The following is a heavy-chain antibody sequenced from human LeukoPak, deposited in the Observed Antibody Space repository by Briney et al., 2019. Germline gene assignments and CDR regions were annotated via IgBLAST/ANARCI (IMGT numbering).Heavy chain of an antibody. CDR2: IYYSGST. CDR3: ARQMGEGIAVAESRNYYYGMDV. Sequence: SETLSLTCTVSGGSISSYYWSWIRQPPGKGLEWIGYIYYSGSTNYNPSLKSRVTISVDTSKNQFSLKLSSVTATDTAVYYCARQMGEGIAVAESRNYYYGMDVWGQGTTVTVSS. D-gene: IGHD6-19*01. V-gene: IGHV4-59*08. CDR1: GGSISSYY. J-gene: IGHJ6*02.